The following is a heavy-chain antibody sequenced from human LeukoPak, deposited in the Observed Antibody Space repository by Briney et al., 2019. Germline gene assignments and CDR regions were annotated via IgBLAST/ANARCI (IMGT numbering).Heavy chain of an antibody. CDR1: GGTFSSYA. V-gene: IGHV1-69*04. D-gene: IGHD2-8*01. CDR3: ARDRDQWGAFDI. Sequence: GASVKVSCKASGGTFSSYAISWVRQAPGQGLEWMGRIIPILGIANYAQKFQGRVTITADKSTSTAYMELSSLRSEDTAVYYYARDRDQWGAFDIWGQGTKVTVSS. CDR2: IIPILGIA. J-gene: IGHJ3*02.